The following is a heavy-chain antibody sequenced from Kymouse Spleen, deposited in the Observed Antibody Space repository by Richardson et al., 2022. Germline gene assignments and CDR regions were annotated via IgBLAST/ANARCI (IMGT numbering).Heavy chain of an antibody. CDR1: GFTFSSYA. Sequence: EVQLVESGGGLVQPGGSLRLSCAASGFTFSSYAMSWVRQAPGKGLEWVSAISGSGGSTYYADSVKGRFTISRDNSKNTLYLQMNSLRAEDTAVYYCAKDRAARPDYYYYGMDVWGQGTTVTVSS. D-gene: IGHD6-6*01. CDR3: AKDRAARPDYYYYGMDV. V-gene: IGHV3-23*04. CDR2: ISGSGGST. J-gene: IGHJ6*02.